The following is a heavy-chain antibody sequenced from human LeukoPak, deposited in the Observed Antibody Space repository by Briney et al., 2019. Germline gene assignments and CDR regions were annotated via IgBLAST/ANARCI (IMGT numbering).Heavy chain of an antibody. CDR2: FYSSGSA. Sequence: SGTLSLTCIASGCSINSGSYYWSWIRQPAGKGLEWIGRFYSSGSANYNPSLKSRVTISVDTSKNQFSLKLSSVTAADTAVYYCARPDDYGDYDAFDIWGQGTMVTVSS. CDR3: ARPDDYGDYDAFDI. CDR1: GCSINSGSYY. D-gene: IGHD4-17*01. J-gene: IGHJ3*02. V-gene: IGHV4-61*02.